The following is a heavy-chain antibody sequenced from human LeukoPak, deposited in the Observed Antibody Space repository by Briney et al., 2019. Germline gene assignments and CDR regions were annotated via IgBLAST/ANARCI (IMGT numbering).Heavy chain of an antibody. J-gene: IGHJ3*02. D-gene: IGHD1-1*01. CDR1: GFIFGDYY. Sequence: GGTLRLTCKASGFIFGDYYMNWIRQAPGKGLECLSYISSGTINHSNYADSVKGRFTISRDNARNSLYLQMNSLRGEDTAVYYCARTQLDLDGFDIWGQGTTVTVSS. CDR3: ARTQLDLDGFDI. V-gene: IGHV3-11*03. CDR2: ISSGTINHS.